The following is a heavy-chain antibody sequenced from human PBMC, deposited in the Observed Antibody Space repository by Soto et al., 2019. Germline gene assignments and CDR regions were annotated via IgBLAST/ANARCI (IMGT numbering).Heavy chain of an antibody. CDR3: AKEESYYGSGSYQIGGVYYYGMDV. Sequence: QVQLVESGGGVVQPGRSLRLSCAASGFTFSTYGMHWVRQAPGKGLEWVTVISYDGSNKYYADSVKGRFTISRDNSKNTLYLQMNSLRAEDTAVYYCAKEESYYGSGSYQIGGVYYYGMDVWGQGTTVTVSS. D-gene: IGHD3-10*01. CDR2: ISYDGSNK. J-gene: IGHJ6*02. V-gene: IGHV3-30*18. CDR1: GFTFSTYG.